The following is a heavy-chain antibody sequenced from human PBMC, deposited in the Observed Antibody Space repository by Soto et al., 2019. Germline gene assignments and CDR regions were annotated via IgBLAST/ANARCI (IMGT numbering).Heavy chain of an antibody. CDR1: GYTFTSYA. Sequence: ASVKVSCKASGYTFTSYAMHWVRQAPGQRLEWMGWINAGNGNTKYSQKFQGRVTITRDTSASTAYMELSSLRSEDTAVYYCARDRGGWHVPFDPWGQGTLVTVSS. CDR3: ARDRGGWHVPFDP. V-gene: IGHV1-3*01. CDR2: INAGNGNT. J-gene: IGHJ5*02. D-gene: IGHD6-19*01.